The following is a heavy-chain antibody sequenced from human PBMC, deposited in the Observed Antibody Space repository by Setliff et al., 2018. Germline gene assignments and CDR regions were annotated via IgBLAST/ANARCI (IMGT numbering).Heavy chain of an antibody. D-gene: IGHD5-12*01. CDR2: IIPIFGTA. Sequence: GASVKVSCKACGGTFSSYAISWVRQAPGQGLEWMGGIIPIFGTANYAQKFQGRVTIPADESTSTAYMELSSLRSEDTAVYYCARDSGGSGYHDYWGQGTLVTVSS. CDR3: ARDSGGSGYHDY. CDR1: GGTFSSYA. J-gene: IGHJ4*02. V-gene: IGHV1-69*13.